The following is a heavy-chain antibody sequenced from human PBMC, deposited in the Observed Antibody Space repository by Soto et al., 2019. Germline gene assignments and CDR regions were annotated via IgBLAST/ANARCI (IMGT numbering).Heavy chain of an antibody. J-gene: IGHJ6*02. Sequence: QVHLVESGGGVVQPGRSLRLSCAASGFPLSGYGSHWVRQAPGKGLEWVAGISFDGTKKYYADSVKGRFTISKDSSNNTLYLQVNSLRAEDTGVYYCAKDVSLAAASPYYGMDVWGRGTTVTVSS. V-gene: IGHV3-30*18. CDR2: ISFDGTKK. CDR1: GFPLSGYG. D-gene: IGHD6-13*01. CDR3: AKDVSLAAASPYYGMDV.